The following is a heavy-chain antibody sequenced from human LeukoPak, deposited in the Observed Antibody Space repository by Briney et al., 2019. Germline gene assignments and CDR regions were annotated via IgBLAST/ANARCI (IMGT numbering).Heavy chain of an antibody. Sequence: GGSLRLSCAASGFTFSSFWMSWVRQAPGKGLEWVANIKQDGSEEYYVDPVKGRFTISRDNAKSSLYLQMNRLRAEDTAVYYCARGKGFDPWGQGTLVTVSS. V-gene: IGHV3-7*04. CDR1: GFTFSSFW. J-gene: IGHJ5*02. CDR3: ARGKGFDP. CDR2: IKQDGSEE.